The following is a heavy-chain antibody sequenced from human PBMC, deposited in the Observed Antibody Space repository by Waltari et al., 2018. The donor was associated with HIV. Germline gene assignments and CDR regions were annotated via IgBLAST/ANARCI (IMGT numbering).Heavy chain of an antibody. CDR1: GYNISSYA. D-gene: IGHD3-10*01. Sequence: QVQLVQSGSELKKPGASVKVSCKASGYNISSYAMNWVRQAPGQGPEWMGWINTNTGNPTYAQGFTGRFVFSLDTSVSTAYLQISSLKAEDTAVYYCARTHVIRGVLKLDTWGQGTRVTVSS. J-gene: IGHJ5*02. CDR3: ARTHVIRGVLKLDT. CDR2: INTNTGNP. V-gene: IGHV7-4-1*02.